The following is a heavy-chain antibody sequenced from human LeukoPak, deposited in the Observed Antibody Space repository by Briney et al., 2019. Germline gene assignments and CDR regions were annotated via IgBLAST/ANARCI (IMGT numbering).Heavy chain of an antibody. Sequence: GGSLRLSCAASGFTFSNAWMSWVRQAPGKGLEWVSYISSSSSTIYYADSVKGRFTISRDNAKNSLHLQMNSLRAEDTAVYYCARDLLYRSYYYYYMDVWGKGTTVTVSS. CDR1: GFTFSNAW. V-gene: IGHV3-48*01. D-gene: IGHD3-16*02. CDR3: ARDLLYRSYYYYYMDV. J-gene: IGHJ6*03. CDR2: ISSSSSTI.